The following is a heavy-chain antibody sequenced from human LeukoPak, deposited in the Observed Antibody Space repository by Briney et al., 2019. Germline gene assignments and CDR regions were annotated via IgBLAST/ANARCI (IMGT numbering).Heavy chain of an antibody. V-gene: IGHV3-48*01. Sequence: PGGSLRLSCVASGFILSSSEMNWVRQAPGKGLEWVSYISDGGKTKYSADSVKGRFTISRDNSKNTLYLQMNSLRAEDTAVYYCAKPVSLYGSGSYPFDYWGHGTLVTVSS. CDR1: GFILSSSE. J-gene: IGHJ4*01. CDR3: AKPVSLYGSGSYPFDY. D-gene: IGHD3-10*01. CDR2: ISDGGKTK.